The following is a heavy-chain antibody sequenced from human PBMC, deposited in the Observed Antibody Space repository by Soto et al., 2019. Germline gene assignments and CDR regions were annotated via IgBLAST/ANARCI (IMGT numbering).Heavy chain of an antibody. D-gene: IGHD5-12*01. CDR3: AREWSVANPCY. V-gene: IGHV3-30-3*01. CDR2: ISKDGDNK. CDR1: GFTFSNYS. J-gene: IGHJ4*02. Sequence: QVHLVESGGGVIQPGTSLRLSCAASGFTFSNYSMHWVRQAPGKGLEWVAVISKDGDNKYYADSVKCRFTISRDNSKNTLYLQMNSLRPEDTAVHDCAREWSVANPCYWGQGTQVTVSA.